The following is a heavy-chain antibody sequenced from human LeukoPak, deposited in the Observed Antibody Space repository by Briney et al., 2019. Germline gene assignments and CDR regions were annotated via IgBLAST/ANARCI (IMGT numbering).Heavy chain of an antibody. D-gene: IGHD1-26*01. CDR2: INPSGGST. CDR3: ARSYGSYLFDY. J-gene: IGHJ4*02. Sequence: ASVKVSCKASGYTFTSYYMHWVRQAPGQGLEWMGIINPSGGSTSYAQKFQGRVTMTRDTSTSTVYMELSSLRSEDTALYYCARSYGSYLFDYWGQGTLVTVSS. V-gene: IGHV1-46*01. CDR1: GYTFTSYY.